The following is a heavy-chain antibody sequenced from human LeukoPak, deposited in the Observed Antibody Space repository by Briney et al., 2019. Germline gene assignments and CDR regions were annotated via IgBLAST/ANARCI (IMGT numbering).Heavy chain of an antibody. V-gene: IGHV1-69*13. CDR2: IIPIFGTA. J-gene: IGHJ4*02. Sequence: GASVKVSCKASGGTFSSYAISWVRQAPGQGLEWMGGIIPIFGTANYAQKFQGRVTITADESTSTAYMELSSLRSEDTAVYYCARDIPHPDSSGYYYDYWGQGTLVTVSS. CDR1: GGTFSSYA. CDR3: ARDIPHPDSSGYYYDY. D-gene: IGHD3-22*01.